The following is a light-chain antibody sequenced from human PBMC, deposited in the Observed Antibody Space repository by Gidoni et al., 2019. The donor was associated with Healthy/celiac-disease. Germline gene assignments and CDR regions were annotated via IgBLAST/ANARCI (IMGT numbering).Light chain of an antibody. V-gene: IGKV3-20*01. Sequence: EIVLTQSPGTLSLSPVGRATLSCRASQSVSSSYLAWYQQKPGQAPRLLIYGASSRATGIPDRFSGSGSGTDFTLTISRLEPEDFAVYYCRQYGSSPWTFGQGTKVEIK. CDR3: RQYGSSPWT. CDR2: GAS. J-gene: IGKJ1*01. CDR1: QSVSSSY.